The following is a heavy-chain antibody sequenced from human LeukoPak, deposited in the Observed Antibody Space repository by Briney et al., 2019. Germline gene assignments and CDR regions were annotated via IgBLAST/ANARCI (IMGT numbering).Heavy chain of an antibody. CDR3: ARESRNYYYYYGMDV. CDR1: GGPISSSSYY. J-gene: IGHJ6*02. V-gene: IGHV4-39*07. D-gene: IGHD1-7*01. CDR2: IYYSGST. Sequence: PSETLSLTCTVSGGPISSSSYYWGWIRQPPGKGLEWIGSIYYSGSTNYNPSLKSRVTISVDTSKNQFSLKLSSVTAADTAVYYCARESRNYYYYYGMDVWGQGTTVTVSS.